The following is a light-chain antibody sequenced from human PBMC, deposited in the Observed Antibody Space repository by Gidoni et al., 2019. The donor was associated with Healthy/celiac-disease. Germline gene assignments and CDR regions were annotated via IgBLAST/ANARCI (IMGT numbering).Light chain of an antibody. CDR2: AAS. CDR3: QQSYSTPI. Sequence: DIQMTQSPSSLSASVGDRVTITCRASQSISSYLNWYQQKPGKAPKLLIYAASSVQSGVPSRFSGSGSGTDFTLTISSLQPEDFATYYCQQSYSTPIFGGGTKVEIK. CDR1: QSISSY. J-gene: IGKJ4*01. V-gene: IGKV1-39*01.